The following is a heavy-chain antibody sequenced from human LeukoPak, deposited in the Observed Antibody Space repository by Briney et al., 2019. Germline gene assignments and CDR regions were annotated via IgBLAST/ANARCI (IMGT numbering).Heavy chain of an antibody. J-gene: IGHJ4*02. CDR2: ISSSSSYI. CDR3: AGEGIAAAGHDY. CDR1: GFTFSSYR. V-gene: IGHV3-21*01. D-gene: IGHD6-13*01. Sequence: PGGSLRLSCAASGFTFSSYRMNWVRQAPGKGLEWVSYISSSSSYIYYADSVKGRFTISRDNAKNSLYLQMNSLRAEDTAVYYCAGEGIAAAGHDYWGQGTLVTVSS.